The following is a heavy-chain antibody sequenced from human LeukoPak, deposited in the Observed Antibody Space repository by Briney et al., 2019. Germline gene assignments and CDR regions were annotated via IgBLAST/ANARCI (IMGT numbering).Heavy chain of an antibody. Sequence: ASVKVSCKVSGYTLTELSMHWVRQAPGKGLEGMGGFDPEDGETIYAQKFQGRVTMTEDTSTDTAYMELSSLRSEDTAVYYCATDNPIITMVRGALDYWGQGTLVTVSS. V-gene: IGHV1-24*01. CDR1: GYTLTELS. J-gene: IGHJ4*02. CDR3: ATDNPIITMVRGALDY. D-gene: IGHD3-10*01. CDR2: FDPEDGET.